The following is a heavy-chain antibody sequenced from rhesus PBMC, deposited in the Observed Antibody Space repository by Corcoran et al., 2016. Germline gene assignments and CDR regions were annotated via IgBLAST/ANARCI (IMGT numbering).Heavy chain of an antibody. D-gene: IGHD5-24*01. CDR1: GGSISDRYY. CDR2: IYGNSAST. J-gene: IGHJ4*01. Sequence: QVQLQESGPGLVKPSETLSLTCAVSGGSISDRYYWNWIRQPPGKGLEWIGNIYGNSASTYYNPSLKSRVTISKDTSKNQFVLKLSSVTAADTAVYYCARITSGYSDYFDYWGQGVLVTVSS. CDR3: ARITSGYSDYFDY. V-gene: IGHV4S9*01.